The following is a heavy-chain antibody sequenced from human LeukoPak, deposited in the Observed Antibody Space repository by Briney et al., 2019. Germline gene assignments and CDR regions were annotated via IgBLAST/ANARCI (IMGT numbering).Heavy chain of an antibody. CDR1: GYTFTSYG. D-gene: IGHD5-18*01. Sequence: ASVKVSCKASGYTFTSYGISWVRQAPGQGLEWMGWISAYNGNTNYAQKFQGRVTITTDESTSTAYMELSSLRSEDTAVYYCAREDGYSYGGFDLWGRGTLVTVSS. CDR2: ISAYNGNT. CDR3: AREDGYSYGGFDL. V-gene: IGHV1-18*01. J-gene: IGHJ2*01.